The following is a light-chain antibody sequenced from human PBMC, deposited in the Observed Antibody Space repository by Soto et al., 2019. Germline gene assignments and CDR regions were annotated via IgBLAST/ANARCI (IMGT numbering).Light chain of an antibody. CDR3: QQYNNWPLT. CDR1: QSVSRN. J-gene: IGKJ4*01. CDR2: GAS. V-gene: IGKV3-15*01. Sequence: EIVMTQSPATLSVSPGERGTLSCRASQSVSRNLAWYQQKPGQAPRLLIYGASTRATGIPATFSGSGSGTEFTLTISSLQSEDFAVYYCQQYNNWPLTFGGGTKVEIK.